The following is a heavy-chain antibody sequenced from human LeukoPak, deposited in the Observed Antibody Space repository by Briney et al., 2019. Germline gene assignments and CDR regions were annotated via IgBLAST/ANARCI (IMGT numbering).Heavy chain of an antibody. CDR1: GDSISSGDYS. J-gene: IGHJ5*02. CDR3: ARMRSMSWFDP. V-gene: IGHV4-30-2*01. Sequence: SETLSLTCAVSGDSISSGDYSWTWIRQPPGKGLEWIGFVSRSGSTYSNPSLESRLTISIDRSENHFSLKLESVTVADTAIYYCARMRSMSWFDPWGQGILVTVSS. CDR2: VSRSGST. D-gene: IGHD1-26*01.